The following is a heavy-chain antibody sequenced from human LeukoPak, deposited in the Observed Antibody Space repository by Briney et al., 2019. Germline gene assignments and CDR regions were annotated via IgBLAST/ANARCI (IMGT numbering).Heavy chain of an antibody. D-gene: IGHD6-19*01. J-gene: IGHJ4*02. CDR2: IYDSGST. V-gene: IGHV4-59*01. CDR3: ARESSGWYVGFDY. CDR1: GGSISSYH. Sequence: SETLSLTCTVSGGSISSYHWSWFRQAPGKGLEWIGYIYDSGSTNFNPSLKSRVTISVDTSKNQFSLKLSSVTAADTAVYYCARESSGWYVGFDYWGRGTLVTVSS.